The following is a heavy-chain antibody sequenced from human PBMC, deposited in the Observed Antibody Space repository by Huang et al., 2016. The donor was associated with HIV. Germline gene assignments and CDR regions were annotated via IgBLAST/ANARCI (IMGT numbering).Heavy chain of an antibody. V-gene: IGHV3-48*01. CDR2: STSMSGSI. Sequence: EVQLMESGGGLVQPGGSLRLSCAASGFTFSTYNMNWVRQAPGKGLEWVSYSTSMSGSIYDADSVKGRFTISRDNAKNALYLQMNSLRAEDTAVYYCARFGSYYYGSGSYLDAFDIWGQGTMVTVSS. J-gene: IGHJ3*02. D-gene: IGHD3-10*01. CDR3: ARFGSYYYGSGSYLDAFDI. CDR1: GFTFSTYN.